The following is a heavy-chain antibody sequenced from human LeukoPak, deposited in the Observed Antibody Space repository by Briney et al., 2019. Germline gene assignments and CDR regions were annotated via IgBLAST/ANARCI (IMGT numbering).Heavy chain of an antibody. CDR2: ISAYNGNT. J-gene: IGHJ6*02. CDR1: GYTFTSYG. Sequence: ASVKVSCKASGYTFTSYGISWVRQAPGQGLEWMGWISAYNGNTNYAQKLQGRVTMTTDTSTSTAYMELRSLRSDDTAVYYCAREGYGEHYYYYGMDVWGQGTTVTASS. V-gene: IGHV1-18*01. D-gene: IGHD4-17*01. CDR3: AREGYGEHYYYYGMDV.